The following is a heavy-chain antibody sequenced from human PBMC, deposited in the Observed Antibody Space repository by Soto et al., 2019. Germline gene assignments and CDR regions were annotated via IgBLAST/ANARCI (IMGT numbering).Heavy chain of an antibody. J-gene: IGHJ4*02. CDR2: ISGSGGST. V-gene: IGHV3-23*01. CDR3: AKDFSVLRYFDWLPNYFDY. CDR1: GFTFSSYA. D-gene: IGHD3-9*01. Sequence: GGSLRLSCAASGFTFSSYAMSWVRQAPGKGLEWVSAISGSGGSTYYADSVKGRFTISRDNSKNTLYLQMNSLRAEDTAVYYCAKDFSVLRYFDWLPNYFDYWGQGTLVTVSS.